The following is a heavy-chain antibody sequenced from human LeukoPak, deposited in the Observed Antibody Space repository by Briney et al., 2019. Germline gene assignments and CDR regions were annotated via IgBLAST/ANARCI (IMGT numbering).Heavy chain of an antibody. J-gene: IGHJ4*02. CDR3: ASQGIQLEFDY. D-gene: IGHD1-1*01. CDR1: GFTFSGHA. V-gene: IGHV5-51*01. Sequence: PGGSLRLSCAASGFTFSGHAMGWVRQMPGKGLEWMGIIYPGDSDTRYSPSFQGQVTISADKSISTAYLQWSSLKASDTAMYYCASQGIQLEFDYWGQGTLVTVSS. CDR2: IYPGDSDT.